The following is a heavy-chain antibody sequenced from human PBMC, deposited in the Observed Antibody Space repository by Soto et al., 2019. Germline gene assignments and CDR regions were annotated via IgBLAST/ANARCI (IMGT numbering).Heavy chain of an antibody. CDR1: GGTFSSDS. J-gene: IGHJ4*02. D-gene: IGHD2-15*01. CDR2: IIPMFDTP. Sequence: QVQLVQSGAEVKKPGSSVKVSCKASGGTFSSDSFSWVRQAPGQGLGWMGGIIPMFDTPIYAQKFQDRVTITADESTSTAYMQLSSLRSGDTAVYYCASSGGLDRAFNYWGQGSLGTVPS. V-gene: IGHV1-69*12. CDR3: ASSGGLDRAFNY.